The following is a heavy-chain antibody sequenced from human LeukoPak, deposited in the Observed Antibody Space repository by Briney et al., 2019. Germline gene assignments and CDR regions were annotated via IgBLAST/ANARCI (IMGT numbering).Heavy chain of an antibody. CDR1: GFSFSNYW. Sequence: PGGSLRLSCAASGFSFSNYWMNWVRQAPGKGLEWVANIKQDGSEKYYVDSVKGRLTISRDNAKNSLYLQMNSLRAEDTAVYYCARADFWSGYSFDYWGQGILVTVSS. CDR3: ARADFWSGYSFDY. V-gene: IGHV3-7*01. J-gene: IGHJ4*02. CDR2: IKQDGSEK. D-gene: IGHD3-3*01.